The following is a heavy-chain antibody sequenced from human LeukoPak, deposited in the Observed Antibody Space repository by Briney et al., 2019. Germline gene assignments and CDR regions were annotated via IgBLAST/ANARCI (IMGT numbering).Heavy chain of an antibody. J-gene: IGHJ4*02. CDR2: INPNSGGT. D-gene: IGHD5-12*01. V-gene: IGHV1-2*02. CDR1: GYTFTGYY. CDR3: ARVFIVATTALDY. Sequence: ASVKVSCKASGYTFTGYYMHWVRLAPGQGLEWMGWINPNSGGTNYAQRFQGRVTMTRDTSISTAYMELSSLTPDDTAVYYCARVFIVATTALDYWGQGTLVTVSS.